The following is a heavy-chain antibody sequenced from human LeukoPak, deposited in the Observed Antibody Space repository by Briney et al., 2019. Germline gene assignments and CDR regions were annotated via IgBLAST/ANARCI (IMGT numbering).Heavy chain of an antibody. Sequence: PGGSLRLSCAASGFTFDDYTMHWVRQAPGKGLEWVSLISWDGGSTYYADSVKGRFTISRDNAKNSLYLQMNSLRAEDTAVYYCARSREGYNLFDYWGQGTLVTVSS. J-gene: IGHJ4*02. CDR3: ARSREGYNLFDY. D-gene: IGHD5-24*01. V-gene: IGHV3-43*01. CDR2: ISWDGGST. CDR1: GFTFDDYT.